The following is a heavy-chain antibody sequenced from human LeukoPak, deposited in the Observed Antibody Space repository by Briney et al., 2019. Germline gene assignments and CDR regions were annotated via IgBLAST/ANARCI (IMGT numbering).Heavy chain of an antibody. CDR1: GYTFTSYG. D-gene: IGHD3-22*01. V-gene: IGHV1-18*01. J-gene: IGHJ4*02. CDR3: ARGEYDSSGYYYFFDY. CDR2: ISAYNGNT. Sequence: GASVKVSCKASGYTFTSYGISWVRQDPGQGLEWMGWISAYNGNTNYAQKLQGRVTMTTDTSTSTAYMELRSLRSDDTAVYYCARGEYDSSGYYYFFDYWGQGTLVTVSS.